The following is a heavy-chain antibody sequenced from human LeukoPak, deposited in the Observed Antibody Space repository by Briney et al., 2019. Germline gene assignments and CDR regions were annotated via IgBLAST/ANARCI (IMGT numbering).Heavy chain of an antibody. V-gene: IGHV3-21*01. CDR2: VSSSSSYI. CDR3: ARGWASEAFDY. J-gene: IGHJ4*02. Sequence: GGSLRLSCAASGFTFSRYSMNWVRQAPGRRLEWVSSVSSSSSYIYYADSVKGRFTISRDNAKNSLYLQMDSLRVEDTAVYYCARGWASEAFDYWGQGTLVTVSS. D-gene: IGHD3-16*01. CDR1: GFTFSRYS.